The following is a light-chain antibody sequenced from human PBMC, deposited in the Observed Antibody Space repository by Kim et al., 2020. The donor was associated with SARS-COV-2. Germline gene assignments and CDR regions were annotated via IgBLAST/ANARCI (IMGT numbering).Light chain of an antibody. V-gene: IGLV3-1*01. Sequence: SVSPGQTASITCSGDKLGETFASWYQQKPGQSPVLLIYQDNKRPAGIPERFSGSNSGDTATLNISGTPAMDEADYFCQAWDSNTAVFGGGTQLTVL. CDR1: KLGETF. CDR3: QAWDSNTAV. CDR2: QDN. J-gene: IGLJ3*02.